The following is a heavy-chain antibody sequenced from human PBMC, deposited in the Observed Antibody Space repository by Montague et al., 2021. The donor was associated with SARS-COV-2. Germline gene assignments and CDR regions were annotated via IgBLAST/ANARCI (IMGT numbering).Heavy chain of an antibody. CDR2: IYYSGST. J-gene: IGHJ6*02. CDR3: ARDKVYGSGRGPREGRYYYYYYGMDV. CDR1: GGSISSGGYY. V-gene: IGHV4-31*03. D-gene: IGHD3-10*01. Sequence: TLSLTCTVSGGSISSGGYYWSWIRQHPGKGLEWIGYIYYSGSTYYXXXLKSRVTMSVDTSKNQFSLKLSSVTAADTAVYYCARDKVYGSGRGPREGRYYYYYYGMDVWGQGTTVTVSS.